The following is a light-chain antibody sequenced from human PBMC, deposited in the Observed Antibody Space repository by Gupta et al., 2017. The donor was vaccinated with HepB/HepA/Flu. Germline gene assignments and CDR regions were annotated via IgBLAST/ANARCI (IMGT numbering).Light chain of an antibody. V-gene: IGLV1-47*02. CDR3: AAWDDSLSVM. J-gene: IGLJ3*02. Sequence: QSVLTQPPSVSGTPGPRVTISCSGSSSNIGSNYVYWYQHLPGTAPKLLIYSNNQRPSGVPDRFSGSKSGTSASLAISGLRSEDEADCYCAAWDDSLSVMFGGGTKLTVL. CDR1: SSNIGSNY. CDR2: SNN.